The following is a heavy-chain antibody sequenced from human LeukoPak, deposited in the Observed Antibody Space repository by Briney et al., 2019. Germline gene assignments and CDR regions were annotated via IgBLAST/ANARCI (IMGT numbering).Heavy chain of an antibody. D-gene: IGHD6-6*01. CDR1: GYTFTSYY. V-gene: IGHV1-46*01. CDR3: ARDPGSYSSSSSLDY. CDR2: INPSGGST. J-gene: IGHJ4*02. Sequence: ASVKVSCKASGYTFTSYYMHWVRQAPGQGLEWMGIINPSGGSTSYAQKFQGRVTMTRDTSTSTVYMELSSLRSEDTAVYYCARDPGSYSSSSSLDYWGQGTLVTVSS.